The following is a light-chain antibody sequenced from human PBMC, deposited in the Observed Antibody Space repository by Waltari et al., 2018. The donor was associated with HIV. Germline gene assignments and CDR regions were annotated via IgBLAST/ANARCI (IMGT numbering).Light chain of an antibody. J-gene: IGLJ1*01. V-gene: IGLV3-25*03. CDR3: QSADSSDTFV. CDR1: ALPKQY. CDR2: KDI. Sequence: SYELTQPPSVSVSPGQTARITCSVDALPKQYAYWYQQKPGQAPILVIYKDIERPSGIPERFSGSSSGTTVTLTISGVQAEDEADYYCQSADSSDTFVFGSGTKVTVL.